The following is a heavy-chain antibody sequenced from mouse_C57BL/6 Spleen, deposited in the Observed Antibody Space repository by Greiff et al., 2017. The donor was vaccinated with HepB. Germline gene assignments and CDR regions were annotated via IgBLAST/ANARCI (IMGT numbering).Heavy chain of an antibody. CDR1: GYTFTSYT. CDR3: AREITTVVAPYSYFDV. V-gene: IGHV1-4*01. CDR2: INPSSGYT. J-gene: IGHJ1*03. D-gene: IGHD1-1*01. Sequence: QVQLKQSVAELARPGASVKMSCKASGYTFTSYTMHWVKQRPGQGLEWIGYINPSSGYTKYNQKFKDKATLTADKSSSTAYMQLSSLTSEDSAVYYCAREITTVVAPYSYFDVWGTGTTVTVSS.